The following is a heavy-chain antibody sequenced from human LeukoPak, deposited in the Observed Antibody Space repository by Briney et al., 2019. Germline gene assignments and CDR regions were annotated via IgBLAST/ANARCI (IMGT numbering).Heavy chain of an antibody. CDR1: GYTYTSYG. V-gene: IGHV1-18*01. Sequence: ASVKVSCKASGYTYTSYGIIWLRQAPGQGLEWMGWISAYNGNTNYAQKFQGRVTMTTDTSTSTASMELRSLRSDDTAVYYCAMETTVTSQPFDYWGQGTLVTVSS. CDR2: ISAYNGNT. CDR3: AMETTVTSQPFDY. D-gene: IGHD4-17*01. J-gene: IGHJ4*02.